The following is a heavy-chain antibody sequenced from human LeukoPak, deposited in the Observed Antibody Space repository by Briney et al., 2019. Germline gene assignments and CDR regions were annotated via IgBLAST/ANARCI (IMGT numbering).Heavy chain of an antibody. CDR1: GFTFSSYG. D-gene: IGHD3-22*01. V-gene: IGHV3-33*01. CDR3: ARDAGLSSGYYTPRPLDY. J-gene: IGHJ4*02. CDR2: IWYDGSNE. Sequence: PGTSLRLSCAASGFTFSSYGMHWVRQAPARGLEWVAVIWYDGSNEYYADSVKGRFTFSRDNSKNTLYLQINSLRAEDTAVYYCARDAGLSSGYYTPRPLDYWGQGTLVTVSS.